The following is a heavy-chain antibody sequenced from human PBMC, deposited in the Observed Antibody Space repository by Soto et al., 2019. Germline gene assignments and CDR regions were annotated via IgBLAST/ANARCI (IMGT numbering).Heavy chain of an antibody. CDR2: INAGNGNT. D-gene: IGHD6-13*01. J-gene: IGHJ4*02. CDR1: GYTFTSYA. V-gene: IGHV1-3*01. CDR3: ARVGSGWYPFDY. Sequence: QVQLVQSGAEVKKPGASVKVSCKASGYTFTSYAMHWVRQAPGQRLEWMGWINAGNGNTKYSQKFQGRVTNTRKTSACTAYMELSSLRSEDTAVYCCARVGSGWYPFDYWGQGTLVTVSS.